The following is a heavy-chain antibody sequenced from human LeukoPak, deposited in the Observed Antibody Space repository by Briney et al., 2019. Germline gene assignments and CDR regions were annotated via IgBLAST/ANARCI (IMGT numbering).Heavy chain of an antibody. D-gene: IGHD3-22*01. J-gene: IGHJ4*02. Sequence: ASVKVSCKVSGYTLTKLSMHWVRQAPGKGLEWMGGFDPEDGETIYAQRFQGRVTMTEDTSTDTAYMELSSLRSEDTAVYYCATDNYYDSSAYDYWGQGTLVTVSS. CDR3: ATDNYYDSSAYDY. V-gene: IGHV1-24*01. CDR1: GYTLTKLS. CDR2: FDPEDGET.